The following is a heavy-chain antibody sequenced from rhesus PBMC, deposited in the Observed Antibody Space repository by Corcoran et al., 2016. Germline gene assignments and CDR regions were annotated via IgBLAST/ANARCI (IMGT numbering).Heavy chain of an antibody. CDR2: IYGSSGST. D-gene: IGHD1-20*01. J-gene: IGHJ4*01. CDR1: GGSISGGYD. CDR3: ARRYIAGTTNFNDY. Sequence: QVQLQESGPGLVKPSETLSLTCAVSGGSISGGYDWSWIRTPPGKVREWVGYIYGSSGSTNYTPSLKNRVTISKDTSENQFSLKLSSVTAADTAVYYCARRYIAGTTNFNDYWGQGVLVTVSA. V-gene: IGHV4-76*01.